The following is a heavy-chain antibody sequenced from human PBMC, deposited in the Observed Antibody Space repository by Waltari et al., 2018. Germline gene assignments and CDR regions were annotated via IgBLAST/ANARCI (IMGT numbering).Heavy chain of an antibody. V-gene: IGHV3-7*03. J-gene: IGHJ4*02. D-gene: IGHD1-1*01. CDR3: ARTGDDY. CDR2: INQGGSDK. CDR1: GFTFTRFW. Sequence: EVQLVESGGGLVQPGGSLRRSCAASGFTFTRFWMRWVRQAPGKGLECVANINQGGSDKNYVDSVKGRFTISRDNAKNSLYLQMNSLRAEDTAVYYCARTGDDYWGQGTLVTVSS.